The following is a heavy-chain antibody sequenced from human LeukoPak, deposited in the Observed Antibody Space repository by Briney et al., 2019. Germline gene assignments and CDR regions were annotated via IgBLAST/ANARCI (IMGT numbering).Heavy chain of an antibody. CDR2: IYYSGST. J-gene: IGHJ4*02. Sequence: PSETLSLTCTVSGGSISSGGYYWSWIRQHPGKGLEWIGYIYYSGSTYYNPSLKSRVTISVDTSKNQFPLKLSSVTAADTAVYYCARVGKYDSSGYYHYYFDYWGQGTLVTVSS. D-gene: IGHD3-22*01. V-gene: IGHV4-31*03. CDR1: GGSISSGGYY. CDR3: ARVGKYDSSGYYHYYFDY.